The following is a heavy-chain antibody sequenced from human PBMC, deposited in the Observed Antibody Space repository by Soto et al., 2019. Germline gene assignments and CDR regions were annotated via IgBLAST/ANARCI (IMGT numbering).Heavy chain of an antibody. CDR1: GYSFTSYW. D-gene: IGHD3-10*01. CDR2: IDPSDSYT. V-gene: IGHV5-10-1*03. CDR3: ARHGSYYYGSGSYSPIDY. Sequence: EVQLVQSGAEVKKPGESLRISCKGSGYSFTSYWISWVRQMPGKGLEWMGRIDPSDSYTNYSPSFQGHVTISADKSISTAYLQWSSLKASDTAMYYCARHGSYYYGSGSYSPIDYWGQGTLVTVSS. J-gene: IGHJ4*02.